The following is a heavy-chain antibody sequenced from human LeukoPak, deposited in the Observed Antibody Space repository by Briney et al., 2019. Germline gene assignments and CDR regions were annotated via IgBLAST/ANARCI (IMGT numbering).Heavy chain of an antibody. CDR1: GFTFSTHW. CDR3: ARAFMQLWPYDY. J-gene: IGHJ4*02. CDR2: IKEDGSEK. D-gene: IGHD5-18*01. Sequence: GGPLRLSCAASGFTFSTHWMSWVRQAPGKGLEWVANIKEDGSEKYYVDSVKGRFTISRDNAKNSVYLQMNSLRAEDTAVYYCARAFMQLWPYDYWGQGTLVTVSS. V-gene: IGHV3-7*03.